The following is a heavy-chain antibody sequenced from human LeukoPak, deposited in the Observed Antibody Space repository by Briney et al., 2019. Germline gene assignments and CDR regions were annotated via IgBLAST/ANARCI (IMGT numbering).Heavy chain of an antibody. D-gene: IGHD3-10*01. V-gene: IGHV3-23*01. CDR3: AKAPILLWFGEY. Sequence: SGGSLRLSCAASGFTFSTYGMSWVRQAPGKGLEWVSTITGSGGDTYYADSVKRRFTISRDNSKNTVYLQMDSLRAEDTAVYYCAKAPILLWFGEYWGQGTLVTVSS. CDR1: GFTFSTYG. CDR2: ITGSGGDT. J-gene: IGHJ4*02.